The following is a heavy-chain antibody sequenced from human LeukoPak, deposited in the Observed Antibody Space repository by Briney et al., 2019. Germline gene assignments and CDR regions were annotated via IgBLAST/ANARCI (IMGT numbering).Heavy chain of an antibody. Sequence: PGGSLRLSCAASGFTFSSFSMNWVRQAPGKGLEWISYIRSRSSSTYYADSVKGRFTISRDDAKNSLYLQMNSLRAEDTAVYYCARDIGQELEFDYWGQGTLVTVSS. CDR1: GFTFSSFS. V-gene: IGHV3-48*01. D-gene: IGHD1-7*01. J-gene: IGHJ4*02. CDR2: IRSRSSST. CDR3: ARDIGQELEFDY.